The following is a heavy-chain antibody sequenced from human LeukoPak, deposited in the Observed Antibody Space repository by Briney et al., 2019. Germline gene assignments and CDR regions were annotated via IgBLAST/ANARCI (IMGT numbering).Heavy chain of an antibody. Sequence: GGSLRLSCAASGFTFSSYSMYWVRQAPGKGLEWVSSISSSSSYIYYADSVKGRFTISRDNAKNSLYLQMNSLRAEDTAVYYCARDPGYSSSRPFDYWGQGTLVTVSS. CDR2: ISSSSSYI. V-gene: IGHV3-21*01. CDR1: GFTFSSYS. CDR3: ARDPGYSSSRPFDY. D-gene: IGHD6-6*01. J-gene: IGHJ4*02.